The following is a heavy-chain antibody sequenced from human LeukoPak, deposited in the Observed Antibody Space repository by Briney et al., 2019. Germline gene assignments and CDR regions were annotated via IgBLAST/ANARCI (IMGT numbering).Heavy chain of an antibody. CDR2: ISGSGGST. Sequence: GGSLRLSCTASEFTVSRNYMLWVRQAPGKGLEWVSAISGSGGSTYYADSVKGRFTISRDNSKNTLYLQMNSLRAKDTAVYYCAKDHPAMVYYFDYWGQGTLVTVSS. D-gene: IGHD5-18*01. J-gene: IGHJ4*02. CDR1: EFTVSRNY. CDR3: AKDHPAMVYYFDY. V-gene: IGHV3-23*01.